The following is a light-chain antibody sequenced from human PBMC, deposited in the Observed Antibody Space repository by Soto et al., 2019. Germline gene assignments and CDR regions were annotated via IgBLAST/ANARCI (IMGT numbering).Light chain of an antibody. J-gene: IGLJ1*01. V-gene: IGLV2-14*01. Sequence: QSALTQPASVSGSPGQSITISCTGTSSDVGAHNYVSWYQQHPGKAPKLMIYEVSNRPSGVSNRFSGSKSGNTASLTISGLQAEDEADYYCASYTTSSTRGFGTGTKLTVL. CDR2: EVS. CDR1: SSDVGAHNY. CDR3: ASYTTSSTRG.